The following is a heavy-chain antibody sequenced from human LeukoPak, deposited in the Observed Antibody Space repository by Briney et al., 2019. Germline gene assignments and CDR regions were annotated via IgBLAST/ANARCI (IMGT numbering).Heavy chain of an antibody. D-gene: IGHD2-21*01. V-gene: IGHV3-23*01. CDR1: GFTFRSHA. CDR3: AKDFRIGYSAHFDY. CDR2: IYENGGTT. J-gene: IGHJ4*02. Sequence: GSLRLSCVGSGFTFRSHAMSWVRPAPEKGLEFVSGIYENGGTTYYADSVKGRFSISRDNSKNTLYLQMDSLRGEDTAVYYCAKDFRIGYSAHFDYWGQGALVTVSS.